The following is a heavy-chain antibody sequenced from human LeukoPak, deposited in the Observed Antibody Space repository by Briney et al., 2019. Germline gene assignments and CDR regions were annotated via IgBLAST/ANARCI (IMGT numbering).Heavy chain of an antibody. CDR3: AKGPYYYDSSGSYYFDY. CDR1: GFAFSSYG. Sequence: GGSLRLSCAASGFAFSSYGMHWVRQAPGKGLEWVAFIRYDGSNKYYADSVKGRFTISRDNSKNTLYLQMNSLRAEDTAVYYCAKGPYYYDSSGSYYFDYWGQGTLVTVSS. J-gene: IGHJ4*02. CDR2: IRYDGSNK. D-gene: IGHD3-22*01. V-gene: IGHV3-30*02.